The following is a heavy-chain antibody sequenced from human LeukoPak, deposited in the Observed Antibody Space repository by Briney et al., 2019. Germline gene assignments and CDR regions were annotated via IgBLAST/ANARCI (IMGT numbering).Heavy chain of an antibody. CDR3: AREPRKYYDSSADFDY. Sequence: PSETLSLTCTVSGGSISSYYWSWIRQPPGKGLEWIGYIYYSGSTNYNPSLKSRVTISVDTSKNQFPLKLSSVTAADTAVYYCAREPRKYYDSSADFDYWGQGTLVTVSS. CDR2: IYYSGST. CDR1: GGSISSYY. J-gene: IGHJ4*02. D-gene: IGHD3-22*01. V-gene: IGHV4-59*01.